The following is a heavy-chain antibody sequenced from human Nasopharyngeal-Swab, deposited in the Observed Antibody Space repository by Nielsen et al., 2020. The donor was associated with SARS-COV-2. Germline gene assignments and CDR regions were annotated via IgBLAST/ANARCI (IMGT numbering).Heavy chain of an antibody. J-gene: IGHJ4*02. V-gene: IGHV3-53*01. CDR1: GFTVSNTY. Sequence: GESLKISCAASGFTVSNTYMSWVRQAPGKGLEWVSVIYSGGSTYYADSVKGRFTISRDNAKNSLYLQMNSLRAEDTAVYYCARGGANYDFWSGYYPMDYWGQGTLVTVSS. CDR3: ARGGANYDFWSGYYPMDY. CDR2: IYSGGST. D-gene: IGHD3-3*01.